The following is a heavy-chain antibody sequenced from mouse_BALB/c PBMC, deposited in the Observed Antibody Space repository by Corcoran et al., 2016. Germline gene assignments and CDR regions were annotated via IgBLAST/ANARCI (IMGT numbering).Heavy chain of an antibody. D-gene: IGHD2-14*01. Sequence: QIQLVQSGPELKKPGETVKISCKASGYTFTNYGMNWVKQAPGKGLKWMGWINTYTGEPTYADDFKGRFAFSLETSASTAYLQINNLKNEDTATYFCARVDRYDMSYAMDYWGQGTSVTVSS. CDR1: GYTFTNYG. CDR2: INTYTGEP. J-gene: IGHJ4*01. V-gene: IGHV9-3-1*01. CDR3: ARVDRYDMSYAMDY.